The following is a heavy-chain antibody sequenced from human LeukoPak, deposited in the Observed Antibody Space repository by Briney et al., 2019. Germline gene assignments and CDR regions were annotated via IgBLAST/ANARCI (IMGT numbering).Heavy chain of an antibody. Sequence: PGGSLRLSCAASGFTVSSNYMSWVRQAPGKGLEWVSVIYSGGSTYYADSVKGRFTISRDNSKNTLYLQMNSLRAEDTAVYYRAREYRGEYYFAYWGQGTLVTVPS. V-gene: IGHV3-66*01. CDR1: GFTVSSNY. CDR3: AREYRGEYYFAY. CDR2: IYSGGST. D-gene: IGHD3-10*01. J-gene: IGHJ4*02.